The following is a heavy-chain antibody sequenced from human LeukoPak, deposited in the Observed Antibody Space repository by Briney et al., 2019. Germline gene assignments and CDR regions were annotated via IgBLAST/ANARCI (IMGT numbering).Heavy chain of an antibody. CDR3: ARSSWSFFDY. D-gene: IGHD6-13*01. CDR1: GGTFSSYA. J-gene: IGHJ4*02. CDR2: IIPILGIA. Sequence: SVKVSCKASGGTFSSYAISWVRQAPGQGLEWMGRIIPILGIANYAQKFQGRVTITADKSTSTAYMELCSLRSEDTAVYYCARSSWSFFDYWGQGTLVTVSS. V-gene: IGHV1-69*04.